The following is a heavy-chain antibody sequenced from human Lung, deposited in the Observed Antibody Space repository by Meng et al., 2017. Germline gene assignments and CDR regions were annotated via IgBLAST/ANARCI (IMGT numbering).Heavy chain of an antibody. CDR2: INTDNGDT. CDR1: GYSFTTYG. Sequence: QVQIVQSGAEVKKPGASVKVSCQASGYSFTTYGMHWLRQAPGQRLEWMGWINTDNGDTHYSQKFQGRVTITRDTSARTAYMELSSLRSEDTAVYFCARDERGGPYYFDYWGQGTLVTVSS. CDR3: ARDERGGPYYFDY. J-gene: IGHJ4*02. V-gene: IGHV1-3*04.